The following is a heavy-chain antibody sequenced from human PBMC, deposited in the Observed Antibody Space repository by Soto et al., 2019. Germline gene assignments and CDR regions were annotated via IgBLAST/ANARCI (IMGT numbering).Heavy chain of an antibody. CDR2: IYYSGST. CDR3: ARRQHDYGGNAVDY. V-gene: IGHV4-39*01. D-gene: IGHD4-17*01. J-gene: IGHJ4*02. Sequence: TLSLTCTVSGGSISSSSYYWGWIRQPPGKGLEWIGSIYYSGSTYYNPSLKSRVTISVDTSKNQFSLKLSSVTAADTAVYYCARRQHDYGGNAVDYWGQGTLVTVSS. CDR1: GGSISSSSYY.